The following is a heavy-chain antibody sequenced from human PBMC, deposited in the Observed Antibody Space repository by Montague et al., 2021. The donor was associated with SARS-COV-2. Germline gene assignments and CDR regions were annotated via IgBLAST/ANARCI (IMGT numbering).Heavy chain of an antibody. V-gene: IGHV3-21*01. CDR2: ISSSSSYI. Sequence: SLSCAASGFTFSSYSMNWVRQAPGKGLEWVSSISSSSSYIYYADSVKGRFTISRDNAKNSLYLQMNSLRAEDTAVYFCARERTVVIITGYYYYGVDVWGQGTTVTVSS. CDR1: GFTFSSYS. J-gene: IGHJ6*02. CDR3: ARERTVVIITGYYYYGVDV. D-gene: IGHD3-10*01.